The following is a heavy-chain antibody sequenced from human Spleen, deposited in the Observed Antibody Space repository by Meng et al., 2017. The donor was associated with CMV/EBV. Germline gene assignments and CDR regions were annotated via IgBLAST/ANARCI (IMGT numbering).Heavy chain of an antibody. Sequence: SETLSLTCTVSGGSISSSDYYWGWIRQSPGKGLEWIGTIYYTETTYYNPSLKSRVTISVDTSKNQFSLKLSSVTAADTAVYYCAGSYGYCSSTSCSYYYYAMDVWGQGTTVTVSS. D-gene: IGHD2-2*01. CDR2: IYYTETT. CDR3: AGSYGYCSSTSCSYYYYAMDV. CDR1: GGSISSSDYY. J-gene: IGHJ6*02. V-gene: IGHV4-30-4*08.